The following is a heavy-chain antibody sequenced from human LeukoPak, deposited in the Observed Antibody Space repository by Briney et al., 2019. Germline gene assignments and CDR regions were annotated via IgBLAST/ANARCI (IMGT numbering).Heavy chain of an antibody. CDR3: ARDSNSSSNFTFDP. CDR1: GYTFTGYY. V-gene: IGHV1-2*02. Sequence: ASVKVSCKASGYTFTGYYMHWVRQAPGQGREWMGWINPNSGGTNYAQKFQGRVTMTRDTSISTAYMELSRLRSDDTAVYYCARDSNSSSNFTFDPWGQGTLVTVSS. D-gene: IGHD6-13*01. CDR2: INPNSGGT. J-gene: IGHJ5*02.